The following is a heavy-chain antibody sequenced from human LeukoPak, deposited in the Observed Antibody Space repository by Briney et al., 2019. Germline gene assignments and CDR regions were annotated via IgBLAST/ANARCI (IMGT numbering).Heavy chain of an antibody. CDR1: GFTFSSYA. V-gene: IGHV3-23*01. CDR3: AKDRVGYCSSTSCLWPVDY. D-gene: IGHD2-2*01. CDR2: ISGSGGST. Sequence: PGGSLRLSCAASGFTFSSYAMSWVRQAPGKGLKWVSAISGSGGSTYYADSVKGRFTISRDNSKNTLYLQMNSLRAEDTAVYYCAKDRVGYCSSTSCLWPVDYWGQGTLVTVSS. J-gene: IGHJ4*02.